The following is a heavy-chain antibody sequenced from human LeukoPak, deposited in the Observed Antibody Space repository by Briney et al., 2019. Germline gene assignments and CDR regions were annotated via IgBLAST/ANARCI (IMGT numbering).Heavy chain of an antibody. CDR1: GGSISSYY. CDR3: ASAPVTTYYYYYYMDV. CDR2: IYYSGST. D-gene: IGHD4-17*01. V-gene: IGHV4-59*01. J-gene: IGHJ6*03. Sequence: SETLSLTCTVSGGSISSYYWSWIRQPPGKGLEWIGYIYYSGSTNYDPSLKSRVTISVDTSKNQFSLKLSPVTAADTAVYYCASAPVTTYYYYYYMDVWGKGTTVTVSS.